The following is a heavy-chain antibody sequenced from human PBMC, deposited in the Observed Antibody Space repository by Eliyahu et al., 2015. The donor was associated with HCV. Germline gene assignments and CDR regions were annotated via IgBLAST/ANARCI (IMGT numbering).Heavy chain of an antibody. Sequence: QLQLQESGPGLVKPSETLSLTCTVSGGSISSSXXYWGWIRQPPGKGLEWIGSIYYSGSTYYXPSLKSRVTISVDTSKNQFSLKLSSVTAADTAVYYCARRNQGYCGGDCYFDWYFDLWGRGTLVTVSS. D-gene: IGHD2-21*02. CDR3: ARRNQGYCGGDCYFDWYFDL. CDR2: IYYSGST. J-gene: IGHJ2*01. V-gene: IGHV4-39*01. CDR1: GGSISSSXXY.